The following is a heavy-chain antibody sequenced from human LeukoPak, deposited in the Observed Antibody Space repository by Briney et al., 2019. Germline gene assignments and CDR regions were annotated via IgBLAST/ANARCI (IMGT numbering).Heavy chain of an antibody. CDR2: INPNSGGT. CDR1: GYTFTGYY. CDR3: ARDKTRALRGVMYY. D-gene: IGHD3-10*01. J-gene: IGHJ4*02. Sequence: ASVKVSCKASGYTFTGYYMHWVRQAPGKGLEWMGWINPNSGGTNYAQKFQGRVTMTRDTSISTAYMELSRLRSDDTAVYYCARDKTRALRGVMYYWGQGTLVTVSS. V-gene: IGHV1-2*02.